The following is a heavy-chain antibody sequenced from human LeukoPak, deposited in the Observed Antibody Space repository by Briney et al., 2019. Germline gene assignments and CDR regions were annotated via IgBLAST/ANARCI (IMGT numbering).Heavy chain of an antibody. Sequence: GGSLRLSCTASGFSFSGHWMHWARQRPGKGLVWVSRISPTGSTTSYADSVKGRFTVSRDNAKNTLYLQVNNLRAEDTAVYYCARGPNSNWSGLDFWGQGTLLTVSS. CDR3: ARGPNSNWSGLDF. V-gene: IGHV3-74*01. CDR2: ISPTGSTT. CDR1: GFSFSGHW. D-gene: IGHD6-6*01. J-gene: IGHJ4*02.